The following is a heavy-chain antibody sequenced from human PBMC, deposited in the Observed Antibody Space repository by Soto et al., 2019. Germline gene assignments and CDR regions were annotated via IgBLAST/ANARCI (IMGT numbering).Heavy chain of an antibody. CDR2: ISGSGGST. D-gene: IGHD6-19*01. CDR3: AKDHQGVTVAGTLDY. CDR1: GFTFSSYA. Sequence: PGGSLRLSCVASGFTFSSYAMSWVRQAPGKGLELVSGISGSGGSTYYADSVKGRFTISRDNSKNTLYLQMNSLRAEDTAVYYCAKDHQGVTVAGTLDYWGQGTLVTVSS. J-gene: IGHJ4*02. V-gene: IGHV3-23*01.